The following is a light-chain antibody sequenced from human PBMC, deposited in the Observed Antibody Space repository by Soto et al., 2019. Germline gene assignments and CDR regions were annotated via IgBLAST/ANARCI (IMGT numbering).Light chain of an antibody. CDR3: QQRSNWPLT. CDR1: QSIYSY. Sequence: GARVTITCPASQSIYSYLNWYQQKPGKAPKLLIYAASSLQSGVPSRFSGSGSGTDFTLTISSLEPEDFTVYYCQQRSNWPLTFGGGTKVDIK. J-gene: IGKJ4*01. V-gene: IGKV1-39*01. CDR2: AAS.